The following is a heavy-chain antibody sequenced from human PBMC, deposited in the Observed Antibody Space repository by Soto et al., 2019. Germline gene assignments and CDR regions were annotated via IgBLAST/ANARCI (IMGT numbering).Heavy chain of an antibody. D-gene: IGHD4-17*01. J-gene: IGHJ5*02. Sequence: QVQLVQSGAEVKKPGSSVKVSCKASGGTFSSYAISWVRQAPGQGLEWMGGIIPIFGTANYAQKFQGRVTITADEYTSKAYMELSSLRSEDTAVYYCARDGEGDYGDGSNWFDPWGQGTLVTVSS. CDR2: IIPIFGTA. CDR3: ARDGEGDYGDGSNWFDP. V-gene: IGHV1-69*01. CDR1: GGTFSSYA.